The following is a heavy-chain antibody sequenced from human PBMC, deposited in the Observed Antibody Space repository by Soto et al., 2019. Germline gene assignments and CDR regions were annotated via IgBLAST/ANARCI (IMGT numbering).Heavy chain of an antibody. CDR1: GFTFSSYG. V-gene: IGHV3-30*03. D-gene: IGHD3-22*01. Sequence: PGGSLRLSCAASGFTFSSYGMHWVRQAPGKGLEWVAVISYDGSNKYYADSVKGRFTISRDNSKNTLYLQMNSLRAEDTAVYYCARDHHYYDSSGYYGTVNWFDPWGQGTLVTVSS. J-gene: IGHJ5*02. CDR3: ARDHHYYDSSGYYGTVNWFDP. CDR2: ISYDGSNK.